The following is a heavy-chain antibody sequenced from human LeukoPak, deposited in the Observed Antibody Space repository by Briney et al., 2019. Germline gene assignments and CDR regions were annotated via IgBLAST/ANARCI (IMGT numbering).Heavy chain of an antibody. CDR2: ISSNGGST. CDR3: ARGGYGSSWYQDY. D-gene: IGHD6-13*01. CDR1: GFTFSDYA. J-gene: IGHJ4*02. Sequence: GGSLRLSCAASGFTFSDYAMHWVRQAPGKGLEYVSAISSNGGSTYYANSVKGRFTISRDNSKNTLYLQMGSLRAVDMAVYYCARGGYGSSWYQDYWGQGTLVTVSS. V-gene: IGHV3-64*01.